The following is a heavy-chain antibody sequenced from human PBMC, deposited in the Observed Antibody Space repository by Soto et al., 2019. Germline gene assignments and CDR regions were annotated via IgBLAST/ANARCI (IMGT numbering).Heavy chain of an antibody. D-gene: IGHD6-13*01. Sequence: QVQLVESGGGVVQPGRSLRLSCAASGFTFSSNAMHWVRQAPGKGLEWVAIISYDGSNKYYADSVKGRFTISRDNSKNTLYLQMNSLRAEATAVYYCAREMAAPSDYYDG. CDR2: ISYDGSNK. V-gene: IGHV3-30-3*01. CDR1: GFTFSSNA. J-gene: IGHJ6*01. CDR3: AREMAAPSDYYDG.